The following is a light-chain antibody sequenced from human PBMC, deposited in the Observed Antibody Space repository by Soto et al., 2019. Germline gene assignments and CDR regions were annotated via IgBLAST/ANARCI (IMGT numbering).Light chain of an antibody. CDR2: DVT. J-gene: IGLJ7*01. Sequence: QSALTQPHSVSGSPGQSVTIPCTGTSSDVGGYRYVSWYQQHPGKAPRLIIYDVTERPSGVPDRFSGSKSGNTASLTISGLQDEDEADYYCCSYTGSYSYVFGIGTQLTVL. CDR1: SSDVGGYRY. V-gene: IGLV2-11*01. CDR3: CSYTGSYSYV.